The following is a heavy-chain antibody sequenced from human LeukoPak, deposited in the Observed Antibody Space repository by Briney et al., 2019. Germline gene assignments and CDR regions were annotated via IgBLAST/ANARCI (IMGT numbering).Heavy chain of an antibody. Sequence: PGGSLRLSCAASGFTFSSYGMHWVRQAPGKGLEWVTFIRYDGSNKYYADSVKGRFTISRDNSKNTLNLHMNSLRAEDTAVYYCAMRQSLLHWGQGTLVTVSS. CDR2: IRYDGSNK. J-gene: IGHJ4*02. V-gene: IGHV3-30*02. CDR1: GFTFSSYG. CDR3: AMRQSLLH. D-gene: IGHD2-15*01.